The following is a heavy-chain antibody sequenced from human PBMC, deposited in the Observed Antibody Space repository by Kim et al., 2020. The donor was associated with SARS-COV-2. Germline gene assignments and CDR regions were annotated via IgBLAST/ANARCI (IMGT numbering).Heavy chain of an antibody. D-gene: IGHD3-22*01. V-gene: IGHV4-39*01. CDR3: ARLPHCSSGYVDC. Sequence: SETLSLTCTVSGDSISSSFNYWGWLRQPPGKGLEWSGSVYHSGTTYDSPSLKSRVTVSVDTSKNEFSLKVTSVTAADTAVYFCARLPHCSSGYVDCWGQGILVTVSS. CDR2: VYHSGTT. CDR1: GDSISSSFNY. J-gene: IGHJ4*02.